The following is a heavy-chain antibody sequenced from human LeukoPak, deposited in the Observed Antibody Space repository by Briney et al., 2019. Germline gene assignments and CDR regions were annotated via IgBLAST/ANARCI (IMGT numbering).Heavy chain of an antibody. J-gene: IGHJ4*02. CDR3: ANTQMVINHGGVFDY. Sequence: PGGSLRLSCAASGFTFSSYGMHWVRQAPGKGLEWVAFIRYDGSNKYYADSVKGRFTISRDNSKNTLYLQMNSLRAEDTAVYYCANTQMVINHGGVFDYWGQGTLVTVSS. CDR2: IRYDGSNK. D-gene: IGHD3-22*01. V-gene: IGHV3-30*02. CDR1: GFTFSSYG.